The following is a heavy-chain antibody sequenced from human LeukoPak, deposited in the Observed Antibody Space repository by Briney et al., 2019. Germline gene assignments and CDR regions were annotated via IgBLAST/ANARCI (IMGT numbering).Heavy chain of an antibody. V-gene: IGHV4-39*01. CDR1: GGSVTISTYF. CDR2: IYRSGST. D-gene: IGHD1-1*01. Sequence: SDTLSLTCTVSGGSVTISTYFWVWIRPTPGEGLEWIGTIYRSGSTYYSSFLHSRVAISVDTSKNQFSLRLSSVTAAETAVYYCARLGTIERGHFDYWGQGTLVTVSS. J-gene: IGHJ4*02. CDR3: ARLGTIERGHFDY.